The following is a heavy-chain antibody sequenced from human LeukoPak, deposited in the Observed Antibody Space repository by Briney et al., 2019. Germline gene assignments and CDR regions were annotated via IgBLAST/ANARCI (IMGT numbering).Heavy chain of an antibody. D-gene: IGHD6-19*01. CDR2: ISGSGGST. J-gene: IGHJ4*02. Sequence: GGSLRLSCAASGFTFSSYAMSWVRQAPGKGLEWVSAISGSGGSTYYADSVKGRFTISRDNSKNTLYLQMNSLRAEDTAVYYCARVSGSSGWYPIDYWGQGTLVTVSS. CDR1: GFTFSSYA. V-gene: IGHV3-23*01. CDR3: ARVSGSSGWYPIDY.